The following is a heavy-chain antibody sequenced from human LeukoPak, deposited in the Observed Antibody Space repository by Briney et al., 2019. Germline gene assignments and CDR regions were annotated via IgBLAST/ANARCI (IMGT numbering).Heavy chain of an antibody. CDR3: ARDRRARGVFYYGMDV. D-gene: IGHD3-10*01. Sequence: GGSLRLSCAASGYTVSSNYLSRVRQAPGKGLEWVSVIYSGGSTYYADSVKGRLTISRDNSKNTLYLQMNSLRAEDTAVYYCARDRRARGVFYYGMDVWGQGTTVTVSS. CDR1: GYTVSSNY. J-gene: IGHJ6*02. V-gene: IGHV3-66*02. CDR2: IYSGGST.